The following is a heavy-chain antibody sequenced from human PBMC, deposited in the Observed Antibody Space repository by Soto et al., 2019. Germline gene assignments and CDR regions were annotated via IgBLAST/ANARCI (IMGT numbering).Heavy chain of an antibody. D-gene: IGHD2-15*01. CDR3: ARGYCSGGGCLRVSRPLDV. CDR1: GGSFSGYY. Sequence: PSETLSLTCAVYGGSFSGYYWSWIRQPPGKGLEWIGEINHSGSTNYNPSLKSRVTISVDTSKNQFSLKLSSVTAADTAVYYCARGYCSGGGCLRVSRPLDVWGKGTTVTVSS. CDR2: INHSGST. V-gene: IGHV4-34*01. J-gene: IGHJ6*04.